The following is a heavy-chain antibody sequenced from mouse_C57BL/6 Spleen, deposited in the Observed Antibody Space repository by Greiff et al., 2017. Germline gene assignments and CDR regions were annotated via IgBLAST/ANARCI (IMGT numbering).Heavy chain of an antibody. D-gene: IGHD2-3*01. CDR1: GYTFTGYW. V-gene: IGHV1-9*01. J-gene: IGHJ3*01. CDR3: ARCYDGYYEAWFAY. CDR2: ILPGSGST. Sequence: QVQLQQSGAELMKPGASVKLSCKATGYTFTGYWIEWVKQRPGHGLEWIGEILPGSGSTNYNEKFKGKATFTADTSSNTAYMQLSSLTTEDSAIYYCARCYDGYYEAWFAYWGQGTLVTVSA.